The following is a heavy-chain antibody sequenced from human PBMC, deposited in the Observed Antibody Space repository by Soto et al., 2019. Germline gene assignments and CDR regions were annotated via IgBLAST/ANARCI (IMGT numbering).Heavy chain of an antibody. D-gene: IGHD4-4*01. V-gene: IGHV4-4*02. Sequence: QVQLQESGPGLVKPSGTLSLTCAVSGDSVSSSDWWNWVRQPPGKGLEWIGEVFHTGSTNYNPSLESRVTISVDKSKNQFSLKLSSVTAADAAVYYCATVSKSTFDFWGQGTLVTVSS. J-gene: IGHJ4*02. CDR1: GDSVSSSDW. CDR2: VFHTGST. CDR3: ATVSKSTFDF.